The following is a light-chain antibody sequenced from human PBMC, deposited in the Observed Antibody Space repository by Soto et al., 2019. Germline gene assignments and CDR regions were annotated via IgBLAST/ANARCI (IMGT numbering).Light chain of an antibody. CDR2: GAS. CDR1: PTVSSN. V-gene: IGKV3-15*01. J-gene: IGKJ4*01. CDR3: QQYNNWPLT. Sequence: EVVMTQSPATLSMSPGERATLSCRASPTVSSNLAWHQQKPGQTPRLLIYGASTRAPGIPARFSGSGSGTDFTLTISSLQSEDFAVYYCQQYNNWPLTFGGGTKVEIK.